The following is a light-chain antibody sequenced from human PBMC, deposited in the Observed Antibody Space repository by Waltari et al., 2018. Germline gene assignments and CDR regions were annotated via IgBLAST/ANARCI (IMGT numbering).Light chain of an antibody. CDR1: TGAVTSGHY. J-gene: IGLJ2*01. CDR2: DTP. Sequence: QAVVTQEPSLTVSPGGTVTLTCGSNTGAVTSGHYPYRFQQKPGQAPRTLVVDTPNTHPWPPARFSGSLLGGKTALTLSGAQPEAEADYYRLLLYSSYRVFGGGTKLTVL. V-gene: IGLV7-46*01. CDR3: LLLYSSYRV.